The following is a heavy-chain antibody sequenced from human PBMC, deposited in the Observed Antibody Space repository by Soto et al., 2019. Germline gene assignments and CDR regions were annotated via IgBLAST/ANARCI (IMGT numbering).Heavy chain of an antibody. J-gene: IGHJ5*02. D-gene: IGHD3-10*01. CDR1: GYSLTSYW. CDR3: AIDYYYGSGSTYNWFDP. CDR2: IYPGDSDT. V-gene: IGHV5-51*01. Sequence: GESLKISCKGSGYSLTSYWIGWVRQMPGKGLEWMGIIYPGDSDTRYSPSFQGQVTISADKSISTAYLQWSSLKASDTAMYYCAIDYYYGSGSTYNWFDPWGQGTLVTVSS.